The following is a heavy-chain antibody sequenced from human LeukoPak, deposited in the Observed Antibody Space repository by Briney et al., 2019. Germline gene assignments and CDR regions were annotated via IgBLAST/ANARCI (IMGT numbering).Heavy chain of an antibody. D-gene: IGHD3-16*01. CDR3: ARSLTFGGKQYYFDY. CDR1: GYTFTSYY. V-gene: IGHV1-46*01. Sequence: GASVKVSCEASGYTFTSYYMHWVRQAPGQGLEWMGIINPSGGSTSYAQKFQGRVTMTRDTSTSTVYMELSSLRSEDTAVYYCARSLTFGGKQYYFDYWGQGTLVTVSS. J-gene: IGHJ4*02. CDR2: INPSGGST.